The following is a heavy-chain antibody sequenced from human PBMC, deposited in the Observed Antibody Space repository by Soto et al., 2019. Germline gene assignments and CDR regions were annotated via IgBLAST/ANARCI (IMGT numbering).Heavy chain of an antibody. Sequence: QMQLVQSGPEVKKPGTSVKVSCKASGFTFTSSAVQWVRQARGQRLEWIGWIVVGSGNTNYAQKFQERVTITRDMSTSTAYMELSSLRSEDTAVYYCAAPSLTYYYGMDVWGQGTTVTVSS. CDR2: IVVGSGNT. J-gene: IGHJ6*02. V-gene: IGHV1-58*01. D-gene: IGHD2-15*01. CDR3: AAPSLTYYYGMDV. CDR1: GFTFTSSA.